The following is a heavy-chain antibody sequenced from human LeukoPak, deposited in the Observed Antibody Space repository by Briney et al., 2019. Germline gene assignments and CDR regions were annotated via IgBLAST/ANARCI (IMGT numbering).Heavy chain of an antibody. CDR1: GGSFRGYG. CDR2: ISPVFGTA. Sequence: SVKVPCKISGGSFRGYGFTWVRQAPGQGLEWMGGISPVFGTATYAQKFKGRVTLTTDESTSTAYMEVSSLRHEDTAIYYCAAEAVHDSGGYYPSLDYWGQGTLVTVSS. J-gene: IGHJ4*02. V-gene: IGHV1-69*05. CDR3: AAEAVHDSGGYYPSLDY. D-gene: IGHD3-22*01.